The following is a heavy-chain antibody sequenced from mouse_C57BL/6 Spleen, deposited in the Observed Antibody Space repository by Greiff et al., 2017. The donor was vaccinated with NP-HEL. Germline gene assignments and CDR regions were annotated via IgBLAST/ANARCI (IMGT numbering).Heavy chain of an antibody. J-gene: IGHJ3*01. CDR2: ISGGGGNT. V-gene: IGHV5-9*01. Sequence: EVNVVESGGGLVKPGGSLKLSCAASGFTFSSYTMSWVRQTPEKRLEWVATISGGGGNTYYPDSVKGRFTISRDNAKNTLYLQMSSLRSEDTALYYCARQGALRLPWFAYWGQGTLVTVSA. CDR1: GFTFSSYT. D-gene: IGHD3-2*02. CDR3: ARQGALRLPWFAY.